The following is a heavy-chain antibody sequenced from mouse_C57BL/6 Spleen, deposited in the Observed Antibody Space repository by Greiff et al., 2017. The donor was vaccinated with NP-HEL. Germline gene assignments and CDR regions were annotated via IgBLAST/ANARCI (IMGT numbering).Heavy chain of an antibody. V-gene: IGHV3-6*01. CDR3: ARSGWGAMDY. D-gene: IGHD1-1*02. Sequence: VQLKESGPGLVKPSQSLSLTCSVTGYSITSGYYWNWIRQFPGNKLEWMGYISYDGSNNYNPSLKNRISIPRDTAKNQFFLKLNSVTTEDTATYYCARSGWGAMDYWGQGTSVTVSS. CDR2: ISYDGSN. CDR1: GYSITSGYY. J-gene: IGHJ4*01.